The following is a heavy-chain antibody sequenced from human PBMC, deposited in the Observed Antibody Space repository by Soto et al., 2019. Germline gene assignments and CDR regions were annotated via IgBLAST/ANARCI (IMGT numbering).Heavy chain of an antibody. D-gene: IGHD4-17*01. CDR1: GGSFSGYY. CDR3: AGATVTRDAFDI. V-gene: IGHV4-34*01. CDR2: INHSGST. J-gene: IGHJ3*02. Sequence: SETLSLTCAVYGGSFSGYYWSWIRQPPGKGLEWIGEINHSGSTNYDPSLKSRVTISVDTSKNQFSLKLSSETAADTAVYYCAGATVTRDAFDIWGQGTMVTVSS.